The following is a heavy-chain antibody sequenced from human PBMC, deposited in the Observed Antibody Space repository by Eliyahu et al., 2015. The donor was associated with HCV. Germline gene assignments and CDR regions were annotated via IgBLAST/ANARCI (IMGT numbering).Heavy chain of an antibody. V-gene: IGHV3-15*01. CDR3: TTGILTVYDSSGYYYTVDY. Sequence: EVQLVESGGGLVKPGGSLRLSCAASGFTFSNAWMSWVRQAPGKGLEWVGRIKSKTDGGTTDYAAPVKGRFTISRDDSKNTLYLQMNSLKTEDTAVYYCTTGILTVYDSSGYYYTVDYWGQGTLVTVSS. D-gene: IGHD3-22*01. J-gene: IGHJ4*02. CDR1: GFTFSNAW. CDR2: IKSKTDGGTT.